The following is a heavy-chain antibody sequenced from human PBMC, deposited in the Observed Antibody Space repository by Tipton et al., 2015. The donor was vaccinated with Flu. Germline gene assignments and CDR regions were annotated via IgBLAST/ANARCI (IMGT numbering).Heavy chain of an antibody. CDR1: GFTFSSYA. CDR2: ITDSGGST. J-gene: IGHJ4*02. CDR3: VKDTGWWFDY. D-gene: IGHD2-8*02. Sequence: GSLRLSCAASGFTFSSYAMSWVRQAPGKGLEWVSGITDSGGSTHYADSVKGRFTISRDNSKNTLYLQMNSLRAEDTAVYYCVKDTGWWFDYWGQGTLVTVST. V-gene: IGHV3-23*01.